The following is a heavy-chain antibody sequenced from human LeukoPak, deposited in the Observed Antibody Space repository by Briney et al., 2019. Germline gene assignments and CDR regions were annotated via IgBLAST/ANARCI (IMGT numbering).Heavy chain of an antibody. CDR1: GGPFSNYD. Sequence: SETLSLTCAVSGGPFSNYDWSWIRQPPGKGLEWIGEINHSGRTNSNPSLKSRVTISKDASKSHFSLKLRSVTAADTAVYYCARHPGASDIWGQGTMVTVSS. CDR2: INHSGRT. V-gene: IGHV4-34*01. CDR3: ARHPGASDI. J-gene: IGHJ3*02.